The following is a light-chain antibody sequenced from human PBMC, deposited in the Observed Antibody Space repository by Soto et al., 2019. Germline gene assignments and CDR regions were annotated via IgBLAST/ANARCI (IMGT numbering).Light chain of an antibody. J-gene: IGKJ1*01. CDR3: HQYDHWPQT. Sequence: EVVMTQSPATLSVSAGERATVSCGASRSVRTYLAWYQQKPGQAPRLLIHGASTRAPGIPARFSGSGSGTDFTLTISSLQSEDFAVYYCHQYDHWPQTFGQGTKV. CDR2: GAS. CDR1: RSVRTY. V-gene: IGKV3-15*01.